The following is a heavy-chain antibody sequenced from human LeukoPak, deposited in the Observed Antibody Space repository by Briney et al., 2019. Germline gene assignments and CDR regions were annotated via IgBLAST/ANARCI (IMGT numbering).Heavy chain of an antibody. CDR1: GGSISSYY. CDR3: ARRTGYYYGMDA. Sequence: SETLSLTCTVPGGSISSYYWSWIRQPPGKGLEWIGYIYYSGSTSYNPSLRSRVTISVDTSKNQFSLKLTSVTAADTAVYYCARRTGYYYGMDAWGQGTTVTVSS. V-gene: IGHV4-59*08. J-gene: IGHJ6*02. CDR2: IYYSGST.